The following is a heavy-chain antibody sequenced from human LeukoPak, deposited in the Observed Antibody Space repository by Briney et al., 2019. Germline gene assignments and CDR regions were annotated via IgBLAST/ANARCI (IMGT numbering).Heavy chain of an antibody. J-gene: IGHJ4*02. CDR3: ARERRIAVAGLDY. CDR2: IWYDGSNK. V-gene: IGHV3-33*01. CDR1: GFTFSSYG. D-gene: IGHD6-19*01. Sequence: GRSLRLSCAASGFTFSSYGMHWVRQAPGKGLEGVAVIWYDGSNKYYADSVKGRFTISRDNSKNTLYLQMNSLRAEDTAVYYCARERRIAVAGLDYWGQGTLVTVSS.